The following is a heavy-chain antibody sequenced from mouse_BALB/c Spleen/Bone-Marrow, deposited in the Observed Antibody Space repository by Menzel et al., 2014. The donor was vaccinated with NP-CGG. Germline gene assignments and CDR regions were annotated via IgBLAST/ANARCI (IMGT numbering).Heavy chain of an antibody. CDR1: GYTFTNSW. V-gene: IGHV1S130*01. CDR3: ARHPRYAYGFYY. J-gene: IGHJ2*01. Sequence: QVQLQQSGSVLVRPGASVKLSCKASGYTFTNSWIHWAKQRPGQGLEWIGEIHPNSGNTNYNEKFKGKATLTADISSSTAYVYLSSLTSEDSAVYYCARHPRYAYGFYYWGQGTTLTVSS. D-gene: IGHD2-14*01. CDR2: IHPNSGNT.